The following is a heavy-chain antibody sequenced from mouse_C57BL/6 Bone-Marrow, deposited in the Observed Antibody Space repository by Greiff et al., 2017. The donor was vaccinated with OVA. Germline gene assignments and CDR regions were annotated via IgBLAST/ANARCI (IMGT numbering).Heavy chain of an antibody. V-gene: IGHV1-64*01. CDR3: AREDGYYGWYFDV. CDR2: NHPNSGST. D-gene: IGHD2-3*01. Sequence: VQLQQPGAELVKPGASVKLSCKASGYTFTSYWMHWVKQRPGQGLEWIGMNHPNSGSTNYNEKFKSKATLTVDKSSSTAYMQLSSLTSEDSAVYYGAREDGYYGWYFDVWGTGTTVTVSS. CDR1: GYTFTSYW. J-gene: IGHJ1*03.